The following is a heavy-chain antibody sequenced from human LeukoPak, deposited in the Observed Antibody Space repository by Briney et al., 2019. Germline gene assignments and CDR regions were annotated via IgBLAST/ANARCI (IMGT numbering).Heavy chain of an antibody. V-gene: IGHV3-48*04. Sequence: GGSLRLSCAASGFTFSSYSMNWVRQAPGKGLEWLSYINSISTTIYYADSVKGRFTISRDNAKNSLYLQMNSLRAEDTAVYYCARDLSPEYSSSYNWFDPWGQGTLVTVSS. CDR2: INSISTTI. CDR3: ARDLSPEYSSSYNWFDP. D-gene: IGHD6-13*01. J-gene: IGHJ5*02. CDR1: GFTFSSYS.